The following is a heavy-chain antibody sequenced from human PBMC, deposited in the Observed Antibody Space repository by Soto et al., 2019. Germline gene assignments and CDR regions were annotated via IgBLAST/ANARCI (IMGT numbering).Heavy chain of an antibody. D-gene: IGHD3-10*02. Sequence: ASVKVSCKASGYTFTSYAMHWVRQAPGQRLEWMGWINAGNGNTKYSQKFQGRVTITRDTSASTAYMELSSLRSEDTAVYYCASEFFFCSGYPYHLDRNAVWGRGTTVTGSS. V-gene: IGHV1-3*01. CDR3: ASEFFFCSGYPYHLDRNAV. CDR2: INAGNGNT. J-gene: IGHJ6*02. CDR1: GYTFTSYA.